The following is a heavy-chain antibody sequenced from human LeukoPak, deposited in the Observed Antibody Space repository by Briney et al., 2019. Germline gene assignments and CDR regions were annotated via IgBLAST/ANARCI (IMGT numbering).Heavy chain of an antibody. CDR2: INHSGST. D-gene: IGHD3-10*01. J-gene: IGHJ4*02. V-gene: IGHV4-34*01. CDR3: ARAPGSGSHPTFDY. CDR1: GGSFSGYY. Sequence: SETLSLTCAVYGGSFSGYYWSWIRQPPGKGLEWIGEINHSGSTNYNPSLKSRVTISVDTSKNQFSLKLSSVTAADTAVYYCARAPGSGSHPTFDYWGQGTLVTVSS.